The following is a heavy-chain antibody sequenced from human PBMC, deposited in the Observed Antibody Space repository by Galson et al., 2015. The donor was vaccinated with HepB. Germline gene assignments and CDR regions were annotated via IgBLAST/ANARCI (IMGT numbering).Heavy chain of an antibody. CDR2: ISYEDGTKK. Sequence: SLRLSCAVSGFSFSSYGMHWVRQAPGKGLEWVAVISYEDGTKKYYADSVKGRFTISRDNSKNTLYLQMNSLRAEDTAVYFCARATYAPDYYGMDVWGQGSAVTVS. V-gene: IGHV3-33*05. CDR3: ARATYAPDYYGMDV. CDR1: GFSFSSYG. J-gene: IGHJ6*02.